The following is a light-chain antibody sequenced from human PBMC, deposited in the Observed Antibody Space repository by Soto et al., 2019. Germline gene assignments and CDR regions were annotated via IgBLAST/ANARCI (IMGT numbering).Light chain of an antibody. CDR2: GAS. V-gene: IGKV1-39*01. CDR3: QHIYTSLGT. CDR1: QSISSY. Sequence: DIQMTQSPSSLSASVGDRVTITCRASQSISSYLNWYQQKPGKAPKLLIYGASRLQSGVPSRFSDSGSGTDFTLTVSSLQPEDFGTYYCQHIYTSLGTFGQGTKLEIK. J-gene: IGKJ2*01.